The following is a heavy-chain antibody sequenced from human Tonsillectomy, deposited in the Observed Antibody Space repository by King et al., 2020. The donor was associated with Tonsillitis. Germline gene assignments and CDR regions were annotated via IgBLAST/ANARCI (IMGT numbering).Heavy chain of an antibody. V-gene: IGHV3-66*01. Sequence: VQLVESGGGLVQPGGSLRLSCAASGFTVSSNYMSWVRQAPGKGLEWVSIIYVGGYTYYADSVKGRFTISRDNSKNKLYLQMSSLRGEDKAVFYCARGYYGSGYDAFDMWGQGTMVTVSS. CDR2: IYVGGYT. J-gene: IGHJ3*02. D-gene: IGHD3-10*01. CDR3: ARGYYGSGYDAFDM. CDR1: GFTVSSNY.